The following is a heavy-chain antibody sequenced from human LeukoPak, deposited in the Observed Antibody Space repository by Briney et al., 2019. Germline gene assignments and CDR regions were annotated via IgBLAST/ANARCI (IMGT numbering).Heavy chain of an antibody. D-gene: IGHD2-15*01. V-gene: IGHV4-39*07. Sequence: SETLSLTCTVSGGSISSSSYYWGWIRQPPGKGLEWIGSIYYSGSTYYNPSLKSRVTISVDTSKNQFSLKLNSVTAADTAVYYCARDRSCSGGSCYGPPDYWGQGTLVTVSS. J-gene: IGHJ4*02. CDR3: ARDRSCSGGSCYGPPDY. CDR2: IYYSGST. CDR1: GGSISSSSYY.